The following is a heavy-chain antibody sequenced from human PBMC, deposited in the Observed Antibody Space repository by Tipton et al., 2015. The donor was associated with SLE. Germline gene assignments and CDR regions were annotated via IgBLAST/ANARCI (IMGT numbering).Heavy chain of an antibody. CDR3: ARNTPGRGCKY. Sequence: GSLRLSCPASGFTFSDYYMSWIRQAPGKGLEWVSFISNVGSTIYYADSVKGRFTISRDNAKNSLYLQMNSLRAEDTAVYYCARNTPGRGCKYWGQGTLVTVSS. J-gene: IGHJ4*02. CDR2: ISNVGSTI. CDR1: GFTFSDYY. V-gene: IGHV3-11*01. D-gene: IGHD6-25*01.